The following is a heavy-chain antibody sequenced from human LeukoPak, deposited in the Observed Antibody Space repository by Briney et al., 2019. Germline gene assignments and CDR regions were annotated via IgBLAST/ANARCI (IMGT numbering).Heavy chain of an antibody. CDR3: ARHCLHGYDYVWGSYRLDY. CDR2: IYYSGST. J-gene: IGHJ4*02. V-gene: IGHV4-39*01. Sequence: PSETLSLTCTVSGGSISSSSYYWGWIRQPPGKGLEWIGSIYYSGSTYYNPSLKSRVTISVDTSRSQFSLKLSSVTAADTAVYYCARHCLHGYDYVWGSYRLDYWGQGTLVTVSS. D-gene: IGHD3-16*02. CDR1: GGSISSSSYY.